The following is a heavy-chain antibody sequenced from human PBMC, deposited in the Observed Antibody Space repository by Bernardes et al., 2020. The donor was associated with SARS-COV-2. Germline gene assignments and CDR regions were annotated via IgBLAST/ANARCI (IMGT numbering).Heavy chain of an antibody. CDR1: GGSFSGYF. CDR3: ARRLQYYFDY. CDR2: INHSGIT. V-gene: IGHV4-34*01. J-gene: IGHJ4*01. Sequence: SETLSLTCGVYGGSFSGYFWSWIRQPPGKGLEWIGEINHSGITYYNPSLKSRVTMSIDTSKNQFSLKLSSVTAADTAVYYCARRLQYYFDYWGHGTLVTVSS. D-gene: IGHD6-25*01.